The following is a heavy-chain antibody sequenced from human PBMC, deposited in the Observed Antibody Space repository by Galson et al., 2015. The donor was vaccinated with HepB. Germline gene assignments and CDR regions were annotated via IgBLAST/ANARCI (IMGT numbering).Heavy chain of an antibody. V-gene: IGHV4-34*01. CDR1: GVSFSDYY. CDR3: PYFFGSGSFFMDV. D-gene: IGHD3-10*01. CDR2: INHGGSP. Sequence: ETLSLTCAVYGVSFSDYYWNWIRQPPGKGPEWIGEINHGGSPKYNPSLKSRVTISVDTSKKQFSLKLSSVTAADTAVYYCPYFFGSGSFFMDVWGQGTAVTVSS. J-gene: IGHJ6*02.